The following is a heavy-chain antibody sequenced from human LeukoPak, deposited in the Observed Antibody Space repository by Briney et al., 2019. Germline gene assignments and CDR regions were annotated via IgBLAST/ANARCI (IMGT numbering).Heavy chain of an antibody. CDR3: ARGGADIVVVVAAMDY. J-gene: IGHJ4*02. CDR1: GYTFTGYY. CDR2: INPNSGGT. Sequence: GASVKVSCKASGYTFTGYYMHWVRQAPGQGLEWMGWINPNSGGTNYAQKFQGRVTMTRDTSISTAYMELSRLRSDDTAVYYCARGGADIVVVVAAMDYWGQGTLVTVSS. D-gene: IGHD2-15*01. V-gene: IGHV1-2*02.